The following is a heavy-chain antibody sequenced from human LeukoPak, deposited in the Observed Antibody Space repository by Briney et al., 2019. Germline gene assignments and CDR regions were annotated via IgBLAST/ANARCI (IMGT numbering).Heavy chain of an antibody. J-gene: IGHJ6*02. CDR1: GGSISSGSYY. CDR2: IYTSGST. CDR3: ARKYYLDV. V-gene: IGHV4-61*02. Sequence: SQTLSLTCTVSGGSISSGSYYWSWIRQPARKGLEWIGRIYTSGSTNYNPSLKSRVTISVDTSKNQFSLKLSSVTAADTAVYYCARKYYLDVWGQGTTVTVSS. D-gene: IGHD3-10*01.